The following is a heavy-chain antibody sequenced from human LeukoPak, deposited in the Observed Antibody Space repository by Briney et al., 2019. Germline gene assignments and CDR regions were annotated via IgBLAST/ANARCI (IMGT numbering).Heavy chain of an antibody. CDR2: IKEDGSEK. V-gene: IGHV3-7*01. D-gene: IGHD3-9*01. Sequence: GGSLRLSCVASGFTFSSHWMSWVRQAPGKGLEWVANIKEDGSEKYYVDSVKGRFTISRDNAKKSLYLQMDSLRAEDTAVHYCATRVYSELRYFDWSTNEWGQGTLVTVSS. J-gene: IGHJ4*02. CDR3: ATRVYSELRYFDWSTNE. CDR1: GFTFSSHW.